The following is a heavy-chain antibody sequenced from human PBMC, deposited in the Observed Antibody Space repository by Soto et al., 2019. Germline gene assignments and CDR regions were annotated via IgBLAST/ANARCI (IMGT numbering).Heavy chain of an antibody. J-gene: IGHJ5*02. D-gene: IGHD6-19*01. V-gene: IGHV1-18*01. CDR1: GYTFTSYA. CDR2: INAYNGNT. Sequence: ASVKVSCKASGYTFTSYAMHWVRHAPGQRLKWMGWINAYNGNTNYAQKLQGRVTMTTDTSTSTAYMELRSLRSDDTAVYYCARDLDSSGWNNWFDPWGQGTLVTVSS. CDR3: ARDLDSSGWNNWFDP.